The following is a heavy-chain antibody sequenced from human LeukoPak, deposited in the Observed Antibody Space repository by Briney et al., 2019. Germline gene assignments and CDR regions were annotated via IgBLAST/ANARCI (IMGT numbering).Heavy chain of an antibody. CDR1: GYTFTHQW. V-gene: IGHV5-51*01. CDR3: ARQSGGGTYFPYYFDY. CDR2: IYPRDSDT. D-gene: IGHD1-26*01. J-gene: IGHJ4*02. Sequence: GESLKISCKASGYTFTHQWIGWVRQMSGSGLEWMGIIYPRDSDTIYSPSFQGQVTISADKSISTAYLQWSSLKASHTAMYYCARQSGGGTYFPYYFDYWGQGTLVTVSS.